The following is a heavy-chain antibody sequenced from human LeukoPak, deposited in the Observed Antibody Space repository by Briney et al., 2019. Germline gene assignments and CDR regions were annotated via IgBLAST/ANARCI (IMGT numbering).Heavy chain of an antibody. J-gene: IGHJ3*02. V-gene: IGHV3-7*01. CDR2: IKQDGSEK. Sequence: GGSLRLSCAASGFTFSSYWMSWVRQAPGKGLEWVANIKQDGSEKYYVDSVKGRFTISRDNAKNSLYLQMNSLRAEDTAVYYCARGGRWELPRPYAFDIWGQGTMVTVSS. CDR3: ARGGRWELPRPYAFDI. CDR1: GFTFSSYW. D-gene: IGHD1-26*01.